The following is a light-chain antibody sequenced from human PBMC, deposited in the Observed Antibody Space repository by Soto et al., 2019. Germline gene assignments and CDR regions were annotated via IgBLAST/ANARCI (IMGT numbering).Light chain of an antibody. CDR2: SNN. CDR1: SSNIGSNT. J-gene: IGLJ3*02. CDR3: AAWDDSLNGPV. V-gene: IGLV1-44*01. Sequence: QSVLTQPPSASGTPGQRVTISCSGSSSNIGSNTVNWYQQLPGTAPKLLIYSNNQRPSGVPDRFSGSKSGTSASLAISGPQSEDEADYYCAAWDDSLNGPVCGGGTKVTVL.